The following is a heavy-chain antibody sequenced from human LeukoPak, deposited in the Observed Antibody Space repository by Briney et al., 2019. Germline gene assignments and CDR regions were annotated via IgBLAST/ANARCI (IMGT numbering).Heavy chain of an antibody. J-gene: IGHJ4*02. V-gene: IGHV4-59*01. D-gene: IGHD3-9*01. CDR3: ARGFYYDILTGYYTTFDY. Sequence: SETLSLTCTVSGGSIRNYYWSWIRQPPGKGLEWIGYIYYSGSTNYNPSLKSRVTISVDTSKNQFSLKLSSVTAADTAVYYCARGFYYDILTGYYTTFDYWGQGTLVTVSS. CDR2: IYYSGST. CDR1: GGSIRNYY.